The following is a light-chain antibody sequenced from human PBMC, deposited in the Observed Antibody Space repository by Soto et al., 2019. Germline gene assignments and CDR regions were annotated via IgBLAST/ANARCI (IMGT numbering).Light chain of an antibody. V-gene: IGKV2-30*01. CDR3: VQGTHWPIT. CDR1: QSLVYSDGNTY. Sequence: DVVVTQSPLSLPVTLGQPASISCRSSQSLVYSDGNTYLSWLHQRPGQSPRRLIYKVSNRDSGVPDRFSGSRSGTDFTLKISRVEAEDVGVYYCVQGTHWPITFGQGTRLEIK. CDR2: KVS. J-gene: IGKJ5*01.